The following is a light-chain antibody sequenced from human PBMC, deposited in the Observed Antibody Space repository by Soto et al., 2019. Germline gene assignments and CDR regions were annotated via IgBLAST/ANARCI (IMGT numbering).Light chain of an antibody. CDR3: QQRSNWPPIT. J-gene: IGKJ5*01. V-gene: IGKV3-11*01. CDR2: DAS. CDR1: QSVSSY. Sequence: EIFVTQSPARLSLSQWQIATLCCRASQSVSSYLAWYQQKPGQAPRLLIYDASNRATGIPARFSGSGSGTDFTLTISSLEPEDFAVYYCQQRSNWPPITFGQGTRLEIK.